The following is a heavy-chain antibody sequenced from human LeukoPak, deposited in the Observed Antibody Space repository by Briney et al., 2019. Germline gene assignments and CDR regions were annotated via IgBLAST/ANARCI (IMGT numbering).Heavy chain of an antibody. CDR1: GFTFSGSA. D-gene: IGHD2-2*02. Sequence: GALKLSCAASGFTFSGSAMHWVRQASGKGLECVGRIRSKANSYATAYAASVKGRFTISRNDSKNTAYLQMNSLKTEDTAVYYCTSNPNCSSTSCYSDYWGQGTLVTVSS. J-gene: IGHJ4*02. CDR3: TSNPNCSSTSCYSDY. CDR2: IRSKANSYAT. V-gene: IGHV3-73*01.